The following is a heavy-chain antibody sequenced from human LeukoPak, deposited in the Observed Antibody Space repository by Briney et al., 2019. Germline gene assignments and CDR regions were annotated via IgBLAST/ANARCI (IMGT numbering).Heavy chain of an antibody. CDR3: ARGIFGSGSYGNFDY. CDR1: GFTFSSYA. Sequence: GGSLRLSCGAPGFTFSSYAMHWVRQAPGKGLEWVSFIRNNGDKKYYADSVKGRFTISRDNYNDMMYLQMNNLRTEDTAVYYCARGIFGSGSYGNFDYWGQGTLVTVSS. CDR2: IRNNGDKK. V-gene: IGHV3-30*02. J-gene: IGHJ4*02. D-gene: IGHD3-10*01.